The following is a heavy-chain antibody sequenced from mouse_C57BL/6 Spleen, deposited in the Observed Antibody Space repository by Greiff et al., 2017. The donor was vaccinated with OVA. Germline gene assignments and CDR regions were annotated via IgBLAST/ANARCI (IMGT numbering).Heavy chain of an antibody. CDR2: ISSGGSTI. D-gene: IGHD1-3*01. CDR3: ARTNLYYFDY. J-gene: IGHJ2*01. Sequence: DVKLVESGGGLVKPGGSLKLSCTASGFTFSDYGMHWVRQAPEKGLEWVAYISSGGSTIYYADTVKGRFTISRDNAKTTLFLQMTSLRSEDTAMYYCARTNLYYFDYWGQGTTLTVSS. V-gene: IGHV5-17*01. CDR1: GFTFSDYG.